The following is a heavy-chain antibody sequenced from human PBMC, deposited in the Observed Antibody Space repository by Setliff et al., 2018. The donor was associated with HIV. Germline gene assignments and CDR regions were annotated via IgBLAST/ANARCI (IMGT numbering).Heavy chain of an antibody. CDR1: GGTFSTYT. D-gene: IGHD1-26*01. CDR3: AREGVNSGLDLDY. CDR2: VHAGDGNT. V-gene: IGHV1-3*03. J-gene: IGHJ4*02. Sequence: ASVKVSCKASGGTFSTYTISWVRQAPGQRLEWMGWVHAGDGNTKYSQDLQGRVSITRDTSANTAYVELSSLRSEDTAMYYCAREGVNSGLDLDYWGQGTLVTVSS.